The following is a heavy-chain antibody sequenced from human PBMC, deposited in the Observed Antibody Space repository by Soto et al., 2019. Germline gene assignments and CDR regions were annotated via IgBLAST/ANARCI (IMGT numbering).Heavy chain of an antibody. Sequence: QVPLVQSGAEVTKPGASVKVSCKTSGYTFTSYDITGVRQVPGQGLEWMGWISPYNGNTNYAQEFQGRVTMTTDTSTSTAYMELRSLRSDDTAVYFCARGVCSSTSCYGADWFDPRGQGTLVTVSS. V-gene: IGHV1-18*01. CDR3: ARGVCSSTSCYGADWFDP. CDR2: ISPYNGNT. D-gene: IGHD2-2*01. J-gene: IGHJ5*02. CDR1: GYTFTSYD.